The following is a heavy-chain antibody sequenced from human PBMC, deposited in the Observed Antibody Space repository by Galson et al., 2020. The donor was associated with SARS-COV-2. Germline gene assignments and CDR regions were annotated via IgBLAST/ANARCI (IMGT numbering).Heavy chain of an antibody. V-gene: IGHV3-23*01. J-gene: IGHJ4*02. CDR3: AKSLEAYQLIENLIFDH. CDR1: GFTFDTYT. D-gene: IGHD2-2*01. CDR2: ISATGGRT. Sequence: GGSLRISCTASGFTFDTYTMSWVRQAPGKGLEWVSSISATGGRTYIADSVRGRFTISRDNSKSTLFLQMNNLRGDDTAVYYCAKSLEAYQLIENLIFDHWGQGNRVTVSS.